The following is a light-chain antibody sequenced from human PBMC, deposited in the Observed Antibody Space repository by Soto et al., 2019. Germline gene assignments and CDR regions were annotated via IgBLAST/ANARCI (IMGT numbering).Light chain of an antibody. V-gene: IGKV4-1*01. J-gene: IGKJ4*01. CDR3: QQYFDVPFT. Sequence: RTQSPDSLAVSRGERGTINCKSSQSVLYLAWYQQKPGQPPQLIIYWASTRESGVPERFSGSGSGTDFTLTISSLEAEDVAFYWCQQYFDVPFTFGGGTKV. CDR1: QSVLY. CDR2: WAS.